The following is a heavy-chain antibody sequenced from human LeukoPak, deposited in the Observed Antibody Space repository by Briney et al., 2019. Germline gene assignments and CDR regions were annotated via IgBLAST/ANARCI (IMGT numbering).Heavy chain of an antibody. J-gene: IGHJ5*02. D-gene: IGHD6-19*01. CDR2: ISYDGSNK. Sequence: SGGSLRLSCAASGFTFSSYGMHWVRQAPGKGLEWVAVISYDGSNKYYADSVKGRFTISRDNSKNTLYLQMNSLRAEDTAVYYCARDFSGWSVDPWGQGTLVTVSS. V-gene: IGHV3-30*03. CDR1: GFTFSSYG. CDR3: ARDFSGWSVDP.